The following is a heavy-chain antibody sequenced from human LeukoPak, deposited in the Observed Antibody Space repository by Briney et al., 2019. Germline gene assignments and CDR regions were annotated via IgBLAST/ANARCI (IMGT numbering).Heavy chain of an antibody. J-gene: IGHJ4*02. Sequence: GGSLRLSCAASGFTFNSYSMHWVRQAPGKGLEWVAFIRYDGSNKYYADSVKGRFTISRDNSKNTLYLQMNSLRAEDTAVYYCAKGKNSIRYYFDYWGQGTLVTVSS. V-gene: IGHV3-30*02. CDR3: AKGKNSIRYYFDY. CDR2: IRYDGSNK. CDR1: GFTFNSYS.